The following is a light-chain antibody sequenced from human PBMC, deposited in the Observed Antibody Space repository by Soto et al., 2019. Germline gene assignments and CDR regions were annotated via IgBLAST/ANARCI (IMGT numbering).Light chain of an antibody. V-gene: IGKV3-11*01. CDR3: QQRSNWPRT. Sequence: IVLTQSPATLSLSPGERATLSCRAGQSVSSYLAWYQQKPGQAPRLLIYDASNRATGIPARFSGSGSGTDFTLTISSLEPEDFAVYYCQQRSNWPRTFGQGTKVDIK. CDR1: QSVSSY. J-gene: IGKJ1*01. CDR2: DAS.